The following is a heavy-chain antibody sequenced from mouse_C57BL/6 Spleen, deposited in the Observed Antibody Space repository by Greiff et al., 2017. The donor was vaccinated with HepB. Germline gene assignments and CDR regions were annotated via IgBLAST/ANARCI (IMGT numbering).Heavy chain of an antibody. CDR3: AREGYGSSFGFDY. Sequence: EVQVVESGPGLVKPSQSLSLTCSVTGYSITSGYYWNWIRQFPGNKLEWMGYISYDGSNNYNPSLKNRISITRDTSKNQFFLKLNSVNTEDTATYYCAREGYGSSFGFDYWGQGTTLTVSS. CDR2: ISYDGSN. CDR1: GYSITSGYY. V-gene: IGHV3-6*01. J-gene: IGHJ2*01. D-gene: IGHD1-1*01.